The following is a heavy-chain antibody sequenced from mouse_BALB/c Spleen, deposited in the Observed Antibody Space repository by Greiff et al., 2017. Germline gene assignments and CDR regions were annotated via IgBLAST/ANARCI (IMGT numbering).Heavy chain of an antibody. V-gene: IGHV1S81*02. CDR1: GYTFTSYW. D-gene: IGHD1-1*01. CDR2: INPSNGRT. Sequence: QVQLQQPGAELVKPGASVKLSCKASGYTFTSYWMHWVKQRPGQGLEWIGEINPSNGRTNYNEKFKSKATLTVDKASSTAYMQLSSLTSEDSAVYYCARSYGSSHYAMDYWGQGTSVTVAS. CDR3: ARSYGSSHYAMDY. J-gene: IGHJ4*01.